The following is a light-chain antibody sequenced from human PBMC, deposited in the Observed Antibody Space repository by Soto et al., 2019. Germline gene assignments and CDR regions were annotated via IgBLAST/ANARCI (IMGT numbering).Light chain of an antibody. CDR1: QSITTF. V-gene: IGKV1-5*01. CDR3: QQYSTYPLT. CDR2: DAS. Sequence: DIQMTQSPSTLSASIGDRVTITCRASQSITTFLAWYQQKPGKAPQILIYDASKLEPGVPSRLSGGGSGTEFTLTISSLLPDDFATYYCQQYSTYPLTFGGGTRVEIK. J-gene: IGKJ4*01.